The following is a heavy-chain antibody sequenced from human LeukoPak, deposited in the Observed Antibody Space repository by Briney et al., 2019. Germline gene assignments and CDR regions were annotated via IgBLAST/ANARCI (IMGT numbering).Heavy chain of an antibody. CDR2: IYYSGST. D-gene: IGHD3-22*01. V-gene: IGHV4-39*07. CDR3: ARAEYYYDSSVQAFDI. CDR1: GGSLSSSSYY. J-gene: IGHJ3*02. Sequence: SETLSLTCTVSGGSLSSSSYYWGWIRQPPGKGLEWIGSIYYSGSTYYNPSLKSRVTISVDTSKNQFSLKLSSVTAADTAVYYCARAEYYYDSSVQAFDIWGQGTMVTVSS.